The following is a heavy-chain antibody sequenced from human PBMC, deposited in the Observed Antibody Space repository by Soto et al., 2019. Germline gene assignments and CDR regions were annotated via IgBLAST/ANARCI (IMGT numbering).Heavy chain of an antibody. V-gene: IGHV3-23*04. D-gene: IGHD6-25*01. CDR1: GFTFSSYA. CDR3: AKDEYSSGQY. J-gene: IGHJ4*02. Sequence: EVQLVESGGGLVQPGGSLRLSCAASGFTFSSYAMTWVRQAPGKGLEWVSAISGGSTYYADSVKGRFTISRDNSKNTLYLQMNSLRAEDTAVYYCAKDEYSSGQYWGQGTLVTVSS. CDR2: ISGGST.